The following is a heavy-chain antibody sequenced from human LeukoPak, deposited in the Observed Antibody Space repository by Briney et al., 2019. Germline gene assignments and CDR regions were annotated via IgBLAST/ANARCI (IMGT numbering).Heavy chain of an antibody. V-gene: IGHV4-30-4*08. Sequence: SETLSLTCTVSGGSISSGDYYWSWIRQPPGKGLEWIGYIYYSGSTYYNPSLKSRVTISVDTSKNQFSLKLSSVTAADTAVYYCARARDDFWSADYRGIGYWGQGTLVTVSS. CDR3: ARARDDFWSADYRGIGY. D-gene: IGHD3-3*01. J-gene: IGHJ4*02. CDR2: IYYSGST. CDR1: GGSISSGDYY.